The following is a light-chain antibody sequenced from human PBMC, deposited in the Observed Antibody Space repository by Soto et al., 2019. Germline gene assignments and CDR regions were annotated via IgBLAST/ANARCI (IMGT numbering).Light chain of an antibody. CDR1: PSISSSY. CDR2: GTL. Sequence: EIVLTQSPDTLSLSPGERDTLSCRASPSISSSYLARYQQIPGQAPRHLIYGTLTRATGIPDRFSGSGSGTDFTLTISRLEPEDFALYFCQQYSYLVTFGGGTKVEIK. V-gene: IGKV3-20*01. J-gene: IGKJ4*01. CDR3: QQYSYLVT.